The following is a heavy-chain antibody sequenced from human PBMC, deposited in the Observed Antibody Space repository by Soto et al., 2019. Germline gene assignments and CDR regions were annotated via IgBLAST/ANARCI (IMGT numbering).Heavy chain of an antibody. CDR1: GFTVSSYS. V-gene: IGHV3-21*04. D-gene: IGHD4-17*01. J-gene: IGHJ5*02. CDR2: ISSSSSYI. CDR3: ARGIKYGDYSRWFDP. Sequence: PGGSLRLSCAASGFTVSSYSMNWVRQAPGKGLEWVSSISSSSSYIYYAESVKGRFTISRDNAKNSLYLQMNSLRSEDTAVYYCARGIKYGDYSRWFDPWGQGTLVTVSS.